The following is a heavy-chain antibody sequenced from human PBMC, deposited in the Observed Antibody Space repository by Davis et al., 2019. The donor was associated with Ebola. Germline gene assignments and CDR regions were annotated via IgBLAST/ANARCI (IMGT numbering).Heavy chain of an antibody. J-gene: IGHJ5*02. V-gene: IGHV1-69*02. Sequence: SVKVSCKASGYTFTGYYMHWVRQAPGQGLEWMGRIIPILGIANYAQKFQGRVTITADKSTSTAYMELSSLRSEDTAVYYCARSIAVAGTGWFDPWGQGTLVTVSS. D-gene: IGHD6-19*01. CDR1: GYTFTGYY. CDR3: ARSIAVAGTGWFDP. CDR2: IIPILGIA.